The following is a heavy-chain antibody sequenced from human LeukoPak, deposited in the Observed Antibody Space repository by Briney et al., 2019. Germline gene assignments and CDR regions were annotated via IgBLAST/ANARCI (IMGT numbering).Heavy chain of an antibody. Sequence: GGSLRLSCAASGFTFSSYAMHWVRQAPGKGLEWVAVISYDGSNKYYADSVKGRFTISRDNSKNTLYLQMNSLKAEDTAVYYCASRFDWGQGTLVTVSS. J-gene: IGHJ4*02. CDR3: ASRFD. CDR1: GFTFSSYA. CDR2: ISYDGSNK. V-gene: IGHV3-30-3*01.